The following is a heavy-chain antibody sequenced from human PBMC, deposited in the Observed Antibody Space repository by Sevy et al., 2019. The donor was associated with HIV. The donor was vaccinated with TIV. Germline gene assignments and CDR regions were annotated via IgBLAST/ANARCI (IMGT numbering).Heavy chain of an antibody. CDR3: ARYRGYCSGGSCYIQQ. CDR2: SNTNNGNA. V-gene: IGHV1-18*01. J-gene: IGHJ1*01. D-gene: IGHD2-15*01. Sequence: ASVKVSCRASGYTITSNGIAWVRQAPGQGLEWMGWSNTNNGNANYAQKYQGRVTMTTDTSTSTGYMELRSLRSDDTAMYYCARYRGYCSGGSCYIQQWGQGTLVTVSS. CDR1: GYTITSNG.